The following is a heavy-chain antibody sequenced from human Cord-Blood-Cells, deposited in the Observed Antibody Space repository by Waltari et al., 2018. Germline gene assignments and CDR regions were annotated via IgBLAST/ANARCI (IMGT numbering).Heavy chain of an antibody. CDR1: GFTFSSYA. D-gene: IGHD3-22*01. CDR2: RSYDGSNK. Sequence: QVQLVESGGGVVQPGRSLRLSCAASGFTFSSYAMHWVRQAPGKGLEGGAVRSYDGSNKYYADSGKGRFTISRDNSKNTLYLQMNSLRAEDTAVYYCARDRVIVVVTHAFDIWGQGTMVTVSS. CDR3: ARDRVIVVVTHAFDI. V-gene: IGHV3-30-3*01. J-gene: IGHJ3*02.